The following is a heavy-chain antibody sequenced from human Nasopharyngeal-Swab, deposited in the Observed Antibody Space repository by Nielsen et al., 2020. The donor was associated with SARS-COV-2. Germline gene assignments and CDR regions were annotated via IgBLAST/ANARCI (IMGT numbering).Heavy chain of an antibody. V-gene: IGHV3-11*04. D-gene: IGHD1-26*01. CDR1: GFTFSDYY. J-gene: IGHJ4*02. Sequence: GESLKISCAASGFTFSDYYMSWIRQAPGKGLEWVSYISSSGSTIYYADSVKGRFTISRDNAKNSPYLQMNSLRAEDTAVYYCARDIVGATPNFDYWGQGTLVTVSS. CDR3: ARDIVGATPNFDY. CDR2: ISSSGSTI.